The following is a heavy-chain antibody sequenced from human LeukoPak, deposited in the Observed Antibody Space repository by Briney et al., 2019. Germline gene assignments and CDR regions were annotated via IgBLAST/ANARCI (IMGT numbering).Heavy chain of an antibody. V-gene: IGHV3-9*01. Sequence: PDRSLRLSCAASGFTFDDYAMHWVRQAPGKGLEWVSGISWNSGSIGYADSVKGRFTISRDNAKNSLYLQMNSLRAEDTALYYCAKATGRYYYDSTAGYWGQGTLVTVSS. D-gene: IGHD3-22*01. CDR3: AKATGRYYYDSTAGY. CDR2: ISWNSGSI. CDR1: GFTFDDYA. J-gene: IGHJ4*02.